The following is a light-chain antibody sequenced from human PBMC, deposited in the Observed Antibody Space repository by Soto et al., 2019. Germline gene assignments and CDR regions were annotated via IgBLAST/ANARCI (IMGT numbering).Light chain of an antibody. CDR3: QQYGDLPWT. CDR2: GAS. V-gene: IGKV3-20*01. Sequence: ALTQSPGTLSSSPGERATLSCRASQSVSSNYLAWYQQKPGQAPRLLIYGASSRATGIPDRFSGSGSGTDFTLTIDRPESEDFAVYFCQQYGDLPWTFGQGTKVDIK. J-gene: IGKJ1*01. CDR1: QSVSSNY.